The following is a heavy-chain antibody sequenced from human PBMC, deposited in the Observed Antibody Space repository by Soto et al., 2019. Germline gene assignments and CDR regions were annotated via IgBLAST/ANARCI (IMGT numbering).Heavy chain of an antibody. CDR2: IYPGDSDT. CDR1: GYAFSSYW. CDR3: ARGYCTATTCDPWFDP. J-gene: IGHJ5*02. V-gene: IGHV5-51*01. Sequence: GESLKISCQGSGYAFSSYWIAWVRQMPGKGLEWMGIIYPGDSDTRYSPSFQGQVTISVDKSITTAYLQWSSLKASDTAMYYCARGYCTATTCDPWFDPWGQGTLVTVPS. D-gene: IGHD2-8*02.